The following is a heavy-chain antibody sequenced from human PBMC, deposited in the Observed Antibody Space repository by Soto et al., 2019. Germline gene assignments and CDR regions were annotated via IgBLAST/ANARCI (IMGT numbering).Heavy chain of an antibody. V-gene: IGHV4-34*01. J-gene: IGHJ4*02. CDR1: GGSFSGYY. Sequence: QVQLQQWGAGLLKPSETLSLTCAVYGGSFSGYYWNWIRQPPGKGLEWIGEINHSGSTNYNPSLKSRVTILVDTSKNQFSLKLSSVTAADTAVYYCARRYGGYDFDYWGQGTLVTVSS. CDR3: ARRYGGYDFDY. D-gene: IGHD5-12*01. CDR2: INHSGST.